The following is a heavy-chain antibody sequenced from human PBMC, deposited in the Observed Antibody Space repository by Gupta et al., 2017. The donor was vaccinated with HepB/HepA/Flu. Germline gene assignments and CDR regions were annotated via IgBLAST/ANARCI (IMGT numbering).Heavy chain of an antibody. CDR1: GFIFNDYW. V-gene: IGHV3-7*01. J-gene: IGHJ4*02. D-gene: IGHD6-19*01. CDR2: MNEDGSAR. CDR3: ARAGYSSGYDY. Sequence: VQLVDSGGGLFQPGRSLRHPCAASGFIFNDYWMSWVRQAPGKGLERLTNMNEDGSARYYIDAVKGRFTISRDNAKSSLYLQMNNLRAEDTAIYFCARAGYSSGYDYWGQGTLVTVSS.